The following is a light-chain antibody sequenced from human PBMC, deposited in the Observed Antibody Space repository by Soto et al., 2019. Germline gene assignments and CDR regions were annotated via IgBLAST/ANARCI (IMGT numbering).Light chain of an antibody. CDR3: SSYTDSSTVV. CDR1: SSDVGGHNS. CDR2: DVN. Sequence: QSALTQPASVSGAPGQSITISCTGTSSDVGGHNSVSWYQQHPGKAPKFMIYDVNNRPSGVSNRFSGSKSGNTASLTISGLQAEDEADDYCSSYTDSSTVVFGGGTKVTVL. V-gene: IGLV2-14*03. J-gene: IGLJ2*01.